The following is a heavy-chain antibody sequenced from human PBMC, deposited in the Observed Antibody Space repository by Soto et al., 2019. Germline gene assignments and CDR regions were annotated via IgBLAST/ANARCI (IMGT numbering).Heavy chain of an antibody. D-gene: IGHD6-13*01. CDR3: ARERIAAAGHNWFDP. V-gene: IGHV3-30-3*01. CDR1: GFTFSSYA. J-gene: IGHJ5*02. CDR2: ISYDGSNK. Sequence: GGSLRLSCAASGFTFSSYAMHWVRQAPGKGLEWVAVISYDGSNKYYADSMKGRFTISRDNSKNTLYLQMNSLRAEDTAVYYCARERIAAAGHNWFDPWGQGTLVTVSS.